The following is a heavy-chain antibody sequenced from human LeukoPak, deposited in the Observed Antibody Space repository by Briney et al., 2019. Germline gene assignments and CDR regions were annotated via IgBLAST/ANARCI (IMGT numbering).Heavy chain of an antibody. V-gene: IGHV4-39*07. Sequence: SETLSLTCTVSGGSISSSSYYWGWIRQPPGKGLEWIGSIYYSGSTYYNPSLKSRVTISVDTSKNQFSLKLSSATAADTAVYYCARESYSSSSSYAFDIWGQGTMVTVSS. J-gene: IGHJ3*02. CDR2: IYYSGST. CDR3: ARESYSSSSSYAFDI. CDR1: GGSISSSSYY. D-gene: IGHD6-6*01.